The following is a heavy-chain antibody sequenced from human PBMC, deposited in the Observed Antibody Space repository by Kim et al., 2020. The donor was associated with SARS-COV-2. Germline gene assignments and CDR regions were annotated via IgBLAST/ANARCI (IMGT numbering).Heavy chain of an antibody. Sequence: SETLSLTCTVSGGSISSTSYYWGWIRQPPGKGLEWIATIYFSGRTFYNPSLKSRVTISVDTSKDQFSLNLRSVTTADTAVYYCARVGYRNGYSTYVDYWGQGTLVSDSS. D-gene: IGHD5-18*01. CDR3: ARVGYRNGYSTYVDY. CDR2: IYFSGRT. V-gene: IGHV4-39*01. CDR1: GGSISSTSYY. J-gene: IGHJ4*02.